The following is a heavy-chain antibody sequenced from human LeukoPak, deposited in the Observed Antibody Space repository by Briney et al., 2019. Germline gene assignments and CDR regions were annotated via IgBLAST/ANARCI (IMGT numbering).Heavy chain of an antibody. Sequence: PGGSLRLSCAASGFTFSSYSMNWVRQAPGKGLEWVSYISSSSSTIYYADSVKGRFTISRDNAKNSLYLQMNSLRDEDTAVYYCARGVVVPAALGYFDYWGQGTLVTVSS. V-gene: IGHV3-48*02. J-gene: IGHJ4*02. CDR2: ISSSSSTI. D-gene: IGHD2-2*01. CDR3: ARGVVVPAALGYFDY. CDR1: GFTFSSYS.